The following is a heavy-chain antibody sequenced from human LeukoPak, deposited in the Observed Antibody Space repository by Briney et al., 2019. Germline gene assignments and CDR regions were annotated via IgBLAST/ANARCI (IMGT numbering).Heavy chain of an antibody. D-gene: IGHD6-6*01. J-gene: IGHJ4*02. V-gene: IGHV3-7*01. CDR3: AKNARNTDN. CDR2: IKQDGSET. CDR1: GFPFSSPW. Sequence: GGSLRLSCEASGFPFSSPWMTWVRQAPGKGLEWVANIKQDGSETNYVDSVEGRFTISRDNAKNSLYLQMNSLRVEDTAVYYCAKNARNTDNWGQGTLVTVSS.